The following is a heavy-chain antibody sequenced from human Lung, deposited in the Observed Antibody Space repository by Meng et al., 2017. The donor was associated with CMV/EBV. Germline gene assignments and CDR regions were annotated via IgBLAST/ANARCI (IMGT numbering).Heavy chain of an antibody. D-gene: IGHD6-19*01. CDR1: GGSSSSSNW. J-gene: IGHJ4*02. CDR3: ASFPPPGKQWLVTDY. CDR2: IYHSGST. Sequence: GAGRVSPSGTLSLTCAVCGGSSSSSNWWSWVRQPPGKGLEWIGEIYHSGSTNHHPSLKSRVTISVDKSKNQFSLKLSSVTAADTAVYYCASFPPPGKQWLVTDYWGQGTLVTVSS. V-gene: IGHV4-4*02.